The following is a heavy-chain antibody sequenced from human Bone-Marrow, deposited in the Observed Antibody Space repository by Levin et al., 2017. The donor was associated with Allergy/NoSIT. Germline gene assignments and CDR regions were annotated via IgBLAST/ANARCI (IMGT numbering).Heavy chain of an antibody. CDR2: IKSKTDGGTT. V-gene: IGHV3-15*01. J-gene: IGHJ4*02. CDR3: TTHIVVVVAATYFDY. CDR1: GFTFSNAW. D-gene: IGHD2-15*01. Sequence: GGSLRLSCAASGFTFSNAWMSWVRQAPGKGLEWVGRIKSKTDGGTTDYAAPVKGRFTISRDDSKNTLYLQMNSLKTEDTAVYYCTTHIVVVVAATYFDYWGQGTLVTVSS.